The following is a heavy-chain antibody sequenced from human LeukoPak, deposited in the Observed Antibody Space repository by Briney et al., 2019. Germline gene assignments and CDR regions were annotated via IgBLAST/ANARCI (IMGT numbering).Heavy chain of an antibody. CDR3: AKDRGGIGYYMDV. J-gene: IGHJ6*03. CDR2: ISSSSKII. D-gene: IGHD3-16*02. V-gene: IGHV3-48*01. CDR1: GFTFSTYA. Sequence: GGSLRLSCAASGFTFSTYAMSWVRQAPEEGLGWVAYISSSSKIIYYADSLKGRFTISRDNAKNSFYLKMNSLRAEDTALYYCAKDRGGIGYYMDVWGKGTTVTVSS.